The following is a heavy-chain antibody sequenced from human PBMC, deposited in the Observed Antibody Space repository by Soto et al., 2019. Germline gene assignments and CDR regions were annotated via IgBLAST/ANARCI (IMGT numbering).Heavy chain of an antibody. J-gene: IGHJ4*02. V-gene: IGHV1-18*01. CDR2: INTYNGNT. D-gene: IGHD3-22*01. Sequence: QVQLVQSGAEVKKPGASVKVSCKASGYPFISYGITWVRQAPGQGLEWMGWINTYNGNTNYAQRFQGIVTMTTDTSTSTAYLEVRSLRSDDTAVYYCARAGIGYDSSGYYYWGQGTLVTVSS. CDR3: ARAGIGYDSSGYYY. CDR1: GYPFISYG.